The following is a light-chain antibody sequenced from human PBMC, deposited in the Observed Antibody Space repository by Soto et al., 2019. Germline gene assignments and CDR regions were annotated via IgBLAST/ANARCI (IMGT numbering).Light chain of an antibody. CDR3: LLFYGSVWV. V-gene: IGLV7-43*01. CDR1: TGAVTSSYY. Sequence: QTVVTQEPSLTVSPGGTVTLTCASSTGAVTSSYYPNWFQQKPGQAPRALIYSTSDKASWTPARFSGSLLGGKAALTVSGVQPEDEAEYCCLLFYGSVWVFGGGTKLTVL. J-gene: IGLJ3*02. CDR2: STS.